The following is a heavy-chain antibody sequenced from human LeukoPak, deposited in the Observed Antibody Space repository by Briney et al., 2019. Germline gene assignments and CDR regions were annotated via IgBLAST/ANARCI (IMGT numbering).Heavy chain of an antibody. J-gene: IGHJ4*02. V-gene: IGHV3-48*02. CDR3: ASLQASDY. CDR2: ISSSSSTI. Sequence: PGGSLRLSCVASGFTFNSYNMNWVRQAPGKGLEWVSYISSSSSTIYYADSVKGRFTISRDNAKNSLYLQMNSLRDEDTAVYYCASLQASDYWGQGTLVTVSS. CDR1: GFTFNSYN.